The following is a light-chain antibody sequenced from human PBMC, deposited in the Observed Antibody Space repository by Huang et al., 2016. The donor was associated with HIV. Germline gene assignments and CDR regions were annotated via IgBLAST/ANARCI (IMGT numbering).Light chain of an antibody. Sequence: DIQMTQSPSSLSASVGDRVTITCQASQDIKNFFNWYQQKPWKAPKLLILDASNLQTGVPSRFSGSCSGTHFTFTITSLQRDDIGTYYCQQYADVPISFGGGTKV. CDR2: DAS. J-gene: IGKJ4*01. V-gene: IGKV1-33*01. CDR1: QDIKNF. CDR3: QQYADVPIS.